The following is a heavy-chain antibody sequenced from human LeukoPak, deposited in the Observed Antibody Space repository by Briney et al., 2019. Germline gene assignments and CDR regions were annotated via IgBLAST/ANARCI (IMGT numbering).Heavy chain of an antibody. V-gene: IGHV4-34*01. J-gene: IGHJ4*02. CDR3: ARGYGSGSYYKY. D-gene: IGHD3-10*01. CDR2: INQRGST. CDR1: GGSFSGYY. Sequence: SETLSLTCAVYGGSFSGYYWSWIRHPPGKGLEWIGEINQRGSTDYNPSLKSRVTISVDTSKNQFSLKLSSVTAADTAVYYCARGYGSGSYYKYWGQGTLVTVSS.